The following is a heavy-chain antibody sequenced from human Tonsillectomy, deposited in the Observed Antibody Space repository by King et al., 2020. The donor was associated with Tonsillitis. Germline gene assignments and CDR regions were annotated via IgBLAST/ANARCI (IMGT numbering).Heavy chain of an antibody. CDR2: IYYSGST. CDR3: ARPHSYAALWDAFDI. D-gene: IGHD5-18*01. Sequence: LQLQESGPGLVKPSETLSLTCTVSGGSISSSSYYWGWIRQPPGKGLEWIGSIYYSGSTYYNPSLKSRVTISVDTSKNQFSLKMSSVTAADTAVYYCARPHSYAALWDAFDIWGQGTMVTVSS. CDR1: GGSISSSSYY. J-gene: IGHJ3*02. V-gene: IGHV4-39*07.